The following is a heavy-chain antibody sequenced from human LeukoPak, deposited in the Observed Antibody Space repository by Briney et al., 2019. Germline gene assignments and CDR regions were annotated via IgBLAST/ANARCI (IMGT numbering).Heavy chain of an antibody. Sequence: GGSLRLSCGASGFTFTNYGMHWVRQAPGKGLEWEAHIRFDESDRYYPDSVMGRFTISRDNSRNTVYLQMNSLRAENTAVYSCAKDLNWAWDYWGQGTLVAVSS. CDR2: IRFDESDR. D-gene: IGHD7-27*01. V-gene: IGHV3-30*02. CDR3: AKDLNWAWDY. J-gene: IGHJ4*02. CDR1: GFTFTNYG.